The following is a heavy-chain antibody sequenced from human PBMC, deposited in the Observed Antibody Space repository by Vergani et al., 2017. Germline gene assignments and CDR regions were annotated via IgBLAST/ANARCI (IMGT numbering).Heavy chain of an antibody. J-gene: IGHJ4*02. Sequence: EVQLVESGGGLVKPGGSLRLSCAASGFTFSSYSMNWVRQAPGKGLEWVSSISSSSSYIYYADSVKGRFTISRDNAKNSLYLQMNSLRAEDTAVYYCASMTTVTTIDYWGQGTLVTVSS. CDR3: ASMTTVTTIDY. D-gene: IGHD4-11*01. CDR1: GFTFSSYS. V-gene: IGHV3-21*01. CDR2: ISSSSSYI.